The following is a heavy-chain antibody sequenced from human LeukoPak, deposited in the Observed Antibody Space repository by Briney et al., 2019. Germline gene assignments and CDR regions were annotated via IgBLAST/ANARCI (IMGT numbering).Heavy chain of an antibody. J-gene: IGHJ4*02. D-gene: IGHD5-18*01. CDR3: TRDLEDTAMVTSFY. V-gene: IGHV3-49*04. Sequence: GGSLRLSRTASGFTFGDYAVSWVRHAPGEGRVGVGFIRSKAYGGTREYSASEKGRFTISRDDSKSIAYLQMNSLKTEDTAVYYCTRDLEDTAMVTSFYWGQGTLVTVSS. CDR2: IRSKAYGGTR. CDR1: GFTFGDYA.